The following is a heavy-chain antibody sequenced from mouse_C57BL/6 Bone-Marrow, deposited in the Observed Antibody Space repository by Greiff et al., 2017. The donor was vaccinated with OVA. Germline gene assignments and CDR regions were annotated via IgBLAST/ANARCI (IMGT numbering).Heavy chain of an antibody. D-gene: IGHD1-1*01. Sequence: QVQLQQPGTELVKPGASVKLSCKASGYTFTSYWMHWVKQRPGQGLEWIGNINPSNGGTNYNEKFKSKATLTVDKSSSTAYMQLSSLTSEDSAVYYCAGGVITTVVATGYYAMDYWGQGTSVTVSS. CDR1: GYTFTSYW. CDR2: INPSNGGT. V-gene: IGHV1-53*01. J-gene: IGHJ4*01. CDR3: AGGVITTVVATGYYAMDY.